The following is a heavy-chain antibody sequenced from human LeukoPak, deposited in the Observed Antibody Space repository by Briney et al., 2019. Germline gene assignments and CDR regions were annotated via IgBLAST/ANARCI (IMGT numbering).Heavy chain of an antibody. CDR2: INPNSGET. V-gene: IGHV1-2*02. CDR3: ARDRDYSNTERGFDY. CDR1: GYTFTDYY. J-gene: IGHJ4*02. Sequence: ASVKVSCKTSGYTFTDYYIHWVRHAPGPGLELMGWINPNSGETNSAQKFQGRVTMTGDTSISTAYMELRRVTSDDTAVYYCARDRDYSNTERGFDYWGQGTLVTVSS. D-gene: IGHD4-11*01.